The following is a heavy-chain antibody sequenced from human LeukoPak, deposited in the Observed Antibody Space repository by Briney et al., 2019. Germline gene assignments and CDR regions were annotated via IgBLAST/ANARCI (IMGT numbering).Heavy chain of an antibody. D-gene: IGHD1-26*01. CDR2: IYYSGST. J-gene: IGHJ4*02. Sequence: SETLSLTCTVSGGSISNYYWSWIRQPPGKGLEWIGYIYYSGSTNQNPSLKSRVTISTDRSKNQFSLKLSSVTAADTAVYYCAGGPIAGATSFGYWGQGTLVTVSS. V-gene: IGHV4-59*01. CDR1: GGSISNYY. CDR3: AGGPIAGATSFGY.